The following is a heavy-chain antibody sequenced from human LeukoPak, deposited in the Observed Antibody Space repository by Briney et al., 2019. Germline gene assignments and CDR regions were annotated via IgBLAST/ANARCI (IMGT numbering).Heavy chain of an antibody. V-gene: IGHV4-4*07. D-gene: IGHD1-26*01. CDR2: IYTSGST. J-gene: IGHJ3*02. Sequence: PSETLSLTCTVSGGSISSYYWSWIRQPAGKGLEWFGRIYTSGSTNYNPSLKSRVTMSVDTSKNQFSLKLSSVTAADTAVYYCARPLYSGSYFHAFDIWGQGTMVTVSS. CDR1: GGSISSYY. CDR3: ARPLYSGSYFHAFDI.